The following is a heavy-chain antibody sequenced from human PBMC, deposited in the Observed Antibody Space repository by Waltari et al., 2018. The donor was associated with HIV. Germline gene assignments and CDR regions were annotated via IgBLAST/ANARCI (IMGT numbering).Heavy chain of an antibody. CDR3: ARIFSVGDGYNRMDY. J-gene: IGHJ4*02. V-gene: IGHV2-26*01. CDR1: GFSLSNARMG. Sequence: QVTLKESGPVLVKPTETLTLTCTVSGFSLSNARMGVSWIRQPPGKALEWLAHIFSNDEKSYSTTLKSRLTTSKYTSKSQVVLTMTNMDPVDTATYYCARIFSVGDGYNRMDYWGQGTLVTVSS. CDR2: IFSNDEK. D-gene: IGHD5-12*01.